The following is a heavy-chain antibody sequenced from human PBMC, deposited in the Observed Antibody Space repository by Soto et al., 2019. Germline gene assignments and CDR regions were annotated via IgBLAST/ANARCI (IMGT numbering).Heavy chain of an antibody. CDR2: IQSGGTT. V-gene: IGHV3-66*01. J-gene: IGHJ6*02. Sequence: QPGGSLRLSCAASGFTVSSKYMTWVRQAPGKGLEWVSLIQSGGTTYYADSVKGRFTISRDTSENTLHLQMDSLRVEDTAVYYCARDDVLCDGGRCYGIPLAVSGQGTTVPVSS. CDR1: GFTVSSKY. D-gene: IGHD2-15*01. CDR3: ARDDVLCDGGRCYGIPLAV.